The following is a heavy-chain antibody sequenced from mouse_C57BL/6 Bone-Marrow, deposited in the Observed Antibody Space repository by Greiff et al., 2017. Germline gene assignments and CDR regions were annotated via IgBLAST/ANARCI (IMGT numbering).Heavy chain of an antibody. D-gene: IGHD2-3*01. Sequence: VKLVESGAELARPGASVKLSCKASGYTFTSYGISWVKQRTGQGLEWIGEIYPRSGNTYYNEKFKGKATLTADKSSSTAYMELRSLTSEDYAVYFCARDGYYAMDYWGQGTSVTVSS. V-gene: IGHV1-81*01. CDR2: IYPRSGNT. J-gene: IGHJ4*01. CDR3: ARDGYYAMDY. CDR1: GYTFTSYG.